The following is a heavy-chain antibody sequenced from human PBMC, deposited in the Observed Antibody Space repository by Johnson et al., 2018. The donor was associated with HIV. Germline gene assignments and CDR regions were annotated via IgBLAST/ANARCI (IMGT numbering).Heavy chain of an antibody. CDR1: GFIFADYG. CDR3: ARAVGAGGI. V-gene: IGHV3-20*04. D-gene: IGHD1-26*01. CDR2: INWNGGKT. Sequence: VQLVESGGGVVRPGGSLRLSCAASGFIFADYGMSWVRQAPGKGLEWVSGINWNGGKTAYADFVKGRFTISRDNAKNSLYLQMNSLRAEDTAVYYCARAVGAGGIWGQGTMVTVSS. J-gene: IGHJ3*02.